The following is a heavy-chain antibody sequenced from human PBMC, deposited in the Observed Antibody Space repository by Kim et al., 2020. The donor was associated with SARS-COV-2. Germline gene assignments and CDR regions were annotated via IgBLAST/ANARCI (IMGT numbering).Heavy chain of an antibody. D-gene: IGHD2-2*01. Sequence: TIYAQKFQGRVTMTEDTSTDTAYMELSSLRSEDTAVYYCATAQRQLLIDYWGQGTLVTVSS. CDR3: ATAQRQLLIDY. J-gene: IGHJ4*02. CDR2: T. V-gene: IGHV1-24*01.